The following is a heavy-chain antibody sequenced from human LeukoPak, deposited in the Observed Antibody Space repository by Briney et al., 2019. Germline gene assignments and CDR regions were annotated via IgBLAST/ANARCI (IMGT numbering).Heavy chain of an antibody. Sequence: GGSLRLSCAASGFTFSSYGIHWVRQAPGKGLEWVAFIRYDGSNKYYADSVKGRFTISRDNSKNTLYLQMNRLRAEDTAVYYCARAVKYRSGPLTDLLPYSFDSWGQGTLVTVSS. J-gene: IGHJ4*02. D-gene: IGHD6-19*01. CDR1: GFTFSSYG. V-gene: IGHV3-30*02. CDR3: ARAVKYRSGPLTDLLPYSFDS. CDR2: IRYDGSNK.